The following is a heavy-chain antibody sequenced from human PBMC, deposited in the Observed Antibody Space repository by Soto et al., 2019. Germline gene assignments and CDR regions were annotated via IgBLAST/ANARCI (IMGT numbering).Heavy chain of an antibody. CDR1: GFTFSWYS. D-gene: IGHD3-3*01. CDR3: EREDYYFWSGSSYGMDV. CDR2: ISSSSSYI. J-gene: IGHJ6*02. V-gene: IGHV3-21*01. Sequence: GGSLRLSCAASGFTFSWYSMNWVRQAPGKGLEWVSSISSSSSYIYYADSVKGRFTISRDNAKNSLYLQMNSLRAEDTAVYYCEREDYYFWSGSSYGMDVWGQGIKVTVSS.